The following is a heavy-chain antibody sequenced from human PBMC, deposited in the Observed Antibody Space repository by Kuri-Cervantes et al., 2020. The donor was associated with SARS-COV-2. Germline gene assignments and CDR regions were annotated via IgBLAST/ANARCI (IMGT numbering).Heavy chain of an antibody. D-gene: IGHD2-21*02. CDR1: GCTFSSYT. CDR2: IIPILGIA. J-gene: IGHJ6*02. Sequence: SVKVSCKASGCTFSSYTIGWVRQAPGQGLEWMGRIIPILGIANYAQKFQGRVTITADKSTSTAYMELSSLRSEDTAVYYCAADMAYCGGDCYANYYYYYGMDVWGQGTTVTVSS. CDR3: AADMAYCGGDCYANYYYYYGMDV. V-gene: IGHV1-69*02.